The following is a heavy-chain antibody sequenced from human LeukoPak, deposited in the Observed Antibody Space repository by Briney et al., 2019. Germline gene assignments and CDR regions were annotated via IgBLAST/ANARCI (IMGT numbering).Heavy chain of an antibody. CDR3: ARLFGGVTTFDY. CDR2: ISSSSSYI. V-gene: IGHV3-21*01. CDR1: GFTFSSYS. D-gene: IGHD2-8*02. Sequence: PGGSLRLSCAASGFTFSSYSMNWVRQAPGKGLEWVSSISSSSSYIYYADSVKGRFTISRDNARNSLYLQVNSLRAEDTAVYYCARLFGGVTTFDYWGQGALVTVSS. J-gene: IGHJ4*02.